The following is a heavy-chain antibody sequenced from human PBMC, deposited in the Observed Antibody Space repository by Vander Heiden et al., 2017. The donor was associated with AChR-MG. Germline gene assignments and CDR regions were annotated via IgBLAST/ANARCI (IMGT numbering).Heavy chain of an antibody. CDR1: GFTFSSYS. Sequence: DVQLLESGGGLVQPGGSLRISCAASGFTFSSYSMSWVRQAPGKGLEWVSAISGSGANTYYADSVKGRFTISRDNSKNTLYLQMNSLRHGDTAVYYCVSYDSTAYYLHYWGQGTLVTVSS. CDR3: VSYDSTAYYLHY. CDR2: ISGSGANT. V-gene: IGHV3-23*01. D-gene: IGHD3-22*01. J-gene: IGHJ4*02.